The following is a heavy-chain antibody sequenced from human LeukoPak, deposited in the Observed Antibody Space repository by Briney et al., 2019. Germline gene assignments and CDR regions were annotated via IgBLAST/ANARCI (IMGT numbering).Heavy chain of an antibody. CDR3: ARDTWGGLNGSDSYYYYYGMDV. J-gene: IGHJ6*02. V-gene: IGHV3-53*01. Sequence: GGSLRLSCAASGFTVSSNYMSWVRQAPGKGLEWVSVIYSGGSTYYADSVKGRFTISRDNSKNTLYLQMNSLRAEDTAVYYCARDTWGGLNGSDSYYYYYGMDVWGQGTTVTVSS. CDR2: IYSGGST. D-gene: IGHD1-26*01. CDR1: GFTVSSNY.